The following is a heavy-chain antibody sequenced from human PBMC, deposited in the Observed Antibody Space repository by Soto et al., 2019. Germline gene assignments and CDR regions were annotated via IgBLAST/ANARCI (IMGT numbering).Heavy chain of an antibody. CDR3: ATAGSYRFDY. CDR1: GFTFSSYW. V-gene: IGHV3-74*01. CDR2: ISSDGTTT. J-gene: IGHJ4*02. D-gene: IGHD3-10*01. Sequence: GGSLRLSCAASGFTFSSYWMHWVRQAPGKGLAWVSRISSDGTTTTYADSVKGRFTVSRDNAKNTLYLQMNSLRAEDTAVYFCATAGSYRFDYWGQGTLVTVS.